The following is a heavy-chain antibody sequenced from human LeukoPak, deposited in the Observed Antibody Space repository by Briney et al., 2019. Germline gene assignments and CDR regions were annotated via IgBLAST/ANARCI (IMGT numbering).Heavy chain of an antibody. Sequence: KPSETLSLTCTVSGGSISSYYWSWIRQPPGKGLEWIGYIYSGGSTNYNPSLKSGVTISVDTSKNQFSLKLSSVTAAGTAVYYCARGKPYYYDSSGYYFFDYWGQGTLVTVSS. CDR3: ARGKPYYYDSSGYYFFDY. CDR1: GGSISSYY. V-gene: IGHV4-59*01. CDR2: IYSGGST. J-gene: IGHJ4*02. D-gene: IGHD3-22*01.